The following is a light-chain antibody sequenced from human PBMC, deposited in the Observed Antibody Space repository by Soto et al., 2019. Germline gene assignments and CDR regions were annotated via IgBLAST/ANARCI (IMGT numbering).Light chain of an antibody. CDR2: EVS. CDR3: SSYAGTNTFL. Sequence: QSVLTQPASVSGSPGQSITISCTGTSSDVGHNYVSWYQQHAGKAPKLIIYEVSYRPSGVSTRFSGSKSGNTASLTISGLQAEDEADYYCSSYAGTNTFLFGTGTKLTVL. V-gene: IGLV2-14*01. CDR1: SSDVGHNY. J-gene: IGLJ1*01.